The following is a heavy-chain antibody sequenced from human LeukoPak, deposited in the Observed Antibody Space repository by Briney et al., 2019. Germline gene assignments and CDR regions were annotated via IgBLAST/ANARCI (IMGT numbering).Heavy chain of an antibody. CDR2: IAYDGSNK. D-gene: IGHD4-17*01. Sequence: GRSLRLSCAAPGFTFSSYAVHWVRQAPGKGLEWVAVIAYDGSNKYHADSVKGRFTISRDNSKNTMYLQMNSLRAEDTAVYYCARETGSAVGSTDFDYWGQGTLVTVSS. CDR3: ARETGSAVGSTDFDY. J-gene: IGHJ4*02. V-gene: IGHV3-30-3*01. CDR1: GFTFSSYA.